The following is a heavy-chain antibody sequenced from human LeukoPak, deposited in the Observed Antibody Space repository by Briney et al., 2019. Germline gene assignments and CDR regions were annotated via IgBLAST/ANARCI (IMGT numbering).Heavy chain of an antibody. J-gene: IGHJ4*02. Sequence: PGGSLRLSCAASGFTFTNFAMSWVRQAPGKGLVWVSRIRSDGGDTGNADSVKGRFTISRDNAQNSLFLELNSLRGEDTAVYYCARERNFYYFDYWGQGALVTVSS. CDR3: ARERNFYYFDY. CDR1: GFTFTNFA. CDR2: IRSDGGDT. D-gene: IGHD3-3*01. V-gene: IGHV3-74*01.